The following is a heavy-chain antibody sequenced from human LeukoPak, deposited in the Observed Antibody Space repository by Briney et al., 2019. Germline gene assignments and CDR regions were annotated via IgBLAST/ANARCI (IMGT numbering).Heavy chain of an antibody. CDR3: ARGSSYPQLPAITYYYYYMDV. CDR1: GFTFSSYS. J-gene: IGHJ6*03. CDR2: ISSRGSNI. V-gene: IGHV3-48*01. Sequence: GGSLRLSCAASGFTFSSYSINWVRQAPGKGLEWVSYISSRGSNIYYADSVKGRFTISRDNAKNSLYLQVNSLRAEDTAVYYCARGSSYPQLPAITYYYYYMDVWGKGTTVTVSS. D-gene: IGHD2-2*01.